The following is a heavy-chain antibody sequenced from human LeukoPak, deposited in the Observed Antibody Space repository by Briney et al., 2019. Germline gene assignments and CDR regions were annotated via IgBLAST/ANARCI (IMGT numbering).Heavy chain of an antibody. CDR3: ARTYGSSGLGYFDL. V-gene: IGHV4-59*08. CDR2: IYYSGST. Sequence: PSETLSLTCTVSGGSISSYYWSWIRQTPGKGLEWIGDIYYSGSTNYNPSLKSRVTISVDTSKNQFSLKLSSVTAADTAVYYCARTYGSSGLGYFDLWGRGTLVTVSS. J-gene: IGHJ2*01. CDR1: GGSISSYY. D-gene: IGHD6-13*01.